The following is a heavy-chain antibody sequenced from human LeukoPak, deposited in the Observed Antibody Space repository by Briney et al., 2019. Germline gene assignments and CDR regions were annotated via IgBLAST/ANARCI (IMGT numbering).Heavy chain of an antibody. J-gene: IGHJ4*02. Sequence: GGSLRLSCAASGFTVSSNYMNWVRQAPGKGLEWVSVIYSGGSTYYADSVKGRFTISRDNSKNTLYLQMNSLRAEDTAVYYCARGRYDSSAQLNGFDYWGQGTLVTVSS. CDR2: IYSGGST. V-gene: IGHV3-53*01. D-gene: IGHD3-22*01. CDR1: GFTVSSNY. CDR3: ARGRYDSSAQLNGFDY.